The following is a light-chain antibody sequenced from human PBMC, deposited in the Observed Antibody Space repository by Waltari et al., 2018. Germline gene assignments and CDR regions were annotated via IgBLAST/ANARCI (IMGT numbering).Light chain of an antibody. CDR1: RSNIGSNY. V-gene: IGLV1-47*01. J-gene: IGLJ3*02. CDR2: RNN. Sequence: QSVLTQPPSASGTPGQRVTISCSGTRSNIGSNYLYWYQQLPGTAPKLLIYRNNQRPSGVPDRFSGSKSGTSASLAISGLRSEDEADYYCAAWDDSLSGRVFGGGTEVTVL. CDR3: AAWDDSLSGRV.